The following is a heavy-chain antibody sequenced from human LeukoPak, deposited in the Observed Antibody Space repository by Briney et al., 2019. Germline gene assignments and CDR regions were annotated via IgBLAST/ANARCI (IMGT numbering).Heavy chain of an antibody. V-gene: IGHV1-2*02. CDR1: GYTFTGYY. D-gene: IGHD4-23*01. CDR3: ARDPGDYGGNRFDY. J-gene: IGHJ4*02. CDR2: INPNSGGT. Sequence: ASVKVSCKASGYTFTGYYLHWVRQAPGHGLEWMGWINPNSGGTNYPQKFQGRVTMTRDTSISTAYMELSRLRSDDTAVYYCARDPGDYGGNRFDYWGQGTLVTISS.